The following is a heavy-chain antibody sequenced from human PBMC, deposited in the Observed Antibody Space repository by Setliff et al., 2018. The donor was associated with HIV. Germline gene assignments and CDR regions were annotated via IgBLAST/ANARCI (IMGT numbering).Heavy chain of an antibody. CDR1: GGSITSSY. J-gene: IGHJ6*02. D-gene: IGHD3-9*01. CDR2: IYTSGST. V-gene: IGHV4-4*07. CDR3: ARGLRYGQGYFYYIMDV. Sequence: SETLSLTCTVSGGSITSSYWSWIRQPAGKGLEWIGRIYTSGSTNYNPSLKSRVTISRDTSKNQFSLHLSSVTAADMAVYYCARGLRYGQGYFYYIMDVWGQGTTVTVSS.